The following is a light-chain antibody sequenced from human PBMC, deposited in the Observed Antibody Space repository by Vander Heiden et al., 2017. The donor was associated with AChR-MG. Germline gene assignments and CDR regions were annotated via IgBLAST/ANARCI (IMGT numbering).Light chain of an antibody. CDR3: QQYHDWPLT. Sequence: EIVMTKSPATLSVSPGERATLSCRASQRISSNLAWYQQKPGQAPRLLIYGASTRATGIPARFTGSGSGTEFTLTISSLQSEDFAVYYCQQYHDWPLTFGGGTDVEIK. V-gene: IGKV3-15*01. CDR1: QRISSN. CDR2: GAS. J-gene: IGKJ4*01.